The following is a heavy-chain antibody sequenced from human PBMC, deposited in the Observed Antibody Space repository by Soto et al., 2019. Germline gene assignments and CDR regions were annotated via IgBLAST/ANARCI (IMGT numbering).Heavy chain of an antibody. V-gene: IGHV1-18*01. CDR1: GGTFSSYA. CDR3: ARDPVWGSYRSHFDY. CDR2: ISAYNGNT. D-gene: IGHD3-16*02. J-gene: IGHJ4*02. Sequence: ASVKVSCKASGGTFSSYAISWVRQAPGQGLEWMGWISAYNGNTNYAQKLQGRVAMTTDTSTSTAYMELRSLRSDDTAVYYCARDPVWGSYRSHFDYWGQGTLVTVSS.